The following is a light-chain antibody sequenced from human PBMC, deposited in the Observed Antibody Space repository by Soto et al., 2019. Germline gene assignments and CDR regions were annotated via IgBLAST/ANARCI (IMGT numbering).Light chain of an antibody. J-gene: IGLJ1*01. CDR1: SSHIGSSNL. Sequence: QSVLTQPASVSGSPGQSITISCTASSSHIGSSNLVSWYQHHSGKAHKLIIYEGNKRPSGVSNRFSGSKYGKTASLTISGLQAEDEGTYYCCSYAGSSPLYVFGTGTKLTVL. CDR3: CSYAGSSPLYV. CDR2: EGN. V-gene: IGLV2-23*01.